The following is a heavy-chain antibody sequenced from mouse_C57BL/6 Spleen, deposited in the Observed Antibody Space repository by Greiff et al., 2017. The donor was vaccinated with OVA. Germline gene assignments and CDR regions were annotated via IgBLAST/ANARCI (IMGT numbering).Heavy chain of an antibody. CDR1: GYTFTDYY. V-gene: IGHV1-26*01. CDR3: ARSGEAAQAPFAY. D-gene: IGHD3-2*02. J-gene: IGHJ3*01. Sequence: EVQLQQSGPELVKPGASVKISCKASGYTFTDYYMNWVKQSHGKSLEWIGDINPNNGGTSYNQKFKGKATLTVDKSSSTAYMELRSLTSEDSAVYYCARSGEAAQAPFAYWGQGTLVTVSA. CDR2: INPNNGGT.